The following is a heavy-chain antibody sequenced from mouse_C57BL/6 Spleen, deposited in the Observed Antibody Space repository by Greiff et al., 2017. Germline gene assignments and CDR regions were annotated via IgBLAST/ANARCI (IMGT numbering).Heavy chain of an antibody. CDR1: GYTFTDYY. J-gene: IGHJ2*01. CDR2: INPNNGGT. V-gene: IGHV1-26*01. D-gene: IGHD2-4*01. Sequence: EVMLQQSGPELVKPGASVKISCKASGYTFTDYYMNWVKQSHGKSLEWIGDINPNNGGTSYNQKFKGKATLTVDKSSSTAYMELRSLTSEDSAVYYCATRLRLSFDYWGQGTTLTVSS. CDR3: ATRLRLSFDY.